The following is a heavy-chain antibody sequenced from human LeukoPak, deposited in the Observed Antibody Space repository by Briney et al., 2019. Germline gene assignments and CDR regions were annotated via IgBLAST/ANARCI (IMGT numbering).Heavy chain of an antibody. CDR1: GFTFSSYA. J-gene: IGHJ4*02. Sequence: GSLRLSCAASGFTFSSYAMSWIRQPPGKGLEWIGEINHSGSTNYNPSLKRRVTISVDTSKNQFSLKLSSVTAADTAVYYCARHTGKNYYGSGSYSNTFDYWGQGTLVTVSS. CDR2: INHSGST. V-gene: IGHV4-34*01. CDR3: ARHTGKNYYGSGSYSNTFDY. D-gene: IGHD3-10*01.